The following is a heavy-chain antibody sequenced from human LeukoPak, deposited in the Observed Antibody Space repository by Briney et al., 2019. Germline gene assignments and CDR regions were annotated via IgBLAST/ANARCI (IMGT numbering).Heavy chain of an antibody. Sequence: SETLSLTCTVSGGSISSYYWSWIRQPPGKGLEWIGYIYYIGNTFYNPSLKSRVTISVDTSKNQFSLKLSSVTAADTAVYYCASAYCGGDCTPYWYFDLWGRGTLVTVSS. J-gene: IGHJ2*01. CDR1: GGSISSYY. CDR2: IYYIGNT. V-gene: IGHV4-59*06. CDR3: ASAYCGGDCTPYWYFDL. D-gene: IGHD2-21*02.